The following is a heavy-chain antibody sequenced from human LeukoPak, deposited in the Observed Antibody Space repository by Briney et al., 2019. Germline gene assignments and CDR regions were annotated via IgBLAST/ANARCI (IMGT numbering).Heavy chain of an antibody. V-gene: IGHV3-7*01. Sequence: GGSLRLSCAASGFTFSSYWMSWVRQAPGKGLEWVANIKQDGSEKYYVDSVKGRFTISRDNAKNSLYLQMNSLRAEDTAVYYCAGGDSSGYVLGHYFDYWGQGTLVTVSS. CDR1: GFTFSSYW. CDR2: IKQDGSEK. CDR3: AGGDSSGYVLGHYFDY. J-gene: IGHJ4*02. D-gene: IGHD3-22*01.